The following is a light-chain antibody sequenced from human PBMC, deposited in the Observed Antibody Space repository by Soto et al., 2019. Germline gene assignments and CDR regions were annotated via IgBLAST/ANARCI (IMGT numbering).Light chain of an antibody. CDR1: QSISTW. V-gene: IGKV1-5*03. Sequence: DIQMTQSPSTLSASVGDRVTITCRASQSISTWLAWYQQKPGKAPKLLIYKASTLEIGVPSRFSGSGSGTXXXXXXXSLQXDDXXXXXXXQCYSFPFFGPGTKVDIK. CDR2: KAS. J-gene: IGKJ3*01. CDR3: XQCYSFPF.